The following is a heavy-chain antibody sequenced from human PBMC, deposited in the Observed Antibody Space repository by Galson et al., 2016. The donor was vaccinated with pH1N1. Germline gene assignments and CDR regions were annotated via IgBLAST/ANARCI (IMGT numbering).Heavy chain of an antibody. Sequence: LRLSCAAFGFTFSTFGMTWVRQGPGKGLEWVSGISGRGGNIYYVDSVKGRFTISRDNFKNTLYLEMKNLRADDTAIYYCTRDRSQEFLHLPMAGFDVWGQGIMVTVSA. CDR3: TRDRSQEFLHLPMAGFDV. CDR1: GFTFSTFG. V-gene: IGHV3-23*01. D-gene: IGHD3-10*01. J-gene: IGHJ3*01. CDR2: ISGRGGNI.